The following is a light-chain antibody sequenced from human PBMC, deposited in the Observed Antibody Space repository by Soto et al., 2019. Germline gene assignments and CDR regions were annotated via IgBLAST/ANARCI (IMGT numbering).Light chain of an antibody. J-gene: IGKJ1*01. CDR2: DAS. CDR3: QQYNNFWT. Sequence: DIHMTQSPSTPSASVGDRVTITCRASQSLSSRLAWYQQKPGKAPELLIYDASSLKSGVPSRFSGSESGTEFTLTISSLQPDDFATYYCQQYNNFWTFGQGTKVDIK. CDR1: QSLSSR. V-gene: IGKV1-5*01.